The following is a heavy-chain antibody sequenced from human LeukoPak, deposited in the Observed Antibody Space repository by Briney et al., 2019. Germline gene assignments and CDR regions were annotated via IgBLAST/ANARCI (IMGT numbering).Heavy chain of an antibody. Sequence: GGSLRLSCATSGFTFNSCGMSWVRQAPGKGLEWVSVINHSGSGTYYADSVKGRFTTSGDNSKNSLYLEMSSLRVEDTAIYYCAKALAPYTSGTFDHWGQGSLVTVSS. V-gene: IGHV3-23*05. CDR2: INHSGSGT. D-gene: IGHD6-19*01. CDR1: GFTFNSCG. J-gene: IGHJ4*02. CDR3: AKALAPYTSGTFDH.